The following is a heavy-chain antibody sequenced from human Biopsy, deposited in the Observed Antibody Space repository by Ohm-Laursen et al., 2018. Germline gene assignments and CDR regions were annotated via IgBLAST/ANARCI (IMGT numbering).Heavy chain of an antibody. CDR3: ARDPLNGHKHFDY. CDR1: GDAFLGYY. V-gene: IGHV1-2*02. Sequence: SSVKISCKASGDAFLGYYLHWVRQAPGQGLEWLGYINCKTGATNYAQKFQGTATMTRDTSISTAYLALGSLRSADTAIYYCARDPLNGHKHFDYWGQGSLVTVSS. J-gene: IGHJ4*02. D-gene: IGHD2-8*01. CDR2: INCKTGAT.